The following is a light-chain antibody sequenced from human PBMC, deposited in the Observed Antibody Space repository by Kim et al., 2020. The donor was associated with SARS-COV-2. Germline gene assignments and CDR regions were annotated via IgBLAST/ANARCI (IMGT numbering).Light chain of an antibody. J-gene: IGLJ1*01. CDR3: QSYDSSLSGSGV. V-gene: IGLV1-40*01. CDR1: SSNIGAVYD. Sequence: VTISCTGSSSNIGAVYDVHWYQQLPGTAPKLLIYVNSNRPSGVPDRFSVSKSGTSASLAITGLQAEDEADYYCQSYDSSLSGSGVFGTGTKVTVL. CDR2: VNS.